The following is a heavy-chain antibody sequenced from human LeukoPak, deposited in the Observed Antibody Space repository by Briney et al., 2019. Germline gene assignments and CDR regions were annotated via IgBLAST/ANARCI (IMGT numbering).Heavy chain of an antibody. V-gene: IGHV1-18*01. CDR2: ISAYNGNT. D-gene: IGHD3-22*01. J-gene: IGHJ4*02. CDR3: ARDGYYDRSGHYYGGGANY. Sequence: ASVKVSCKASGYTFTSYGISWVRQAPGQGLEWMGWISAYNGNTNYAQKLQGRVTMTTDTSTSTAYMELRSLRSDDTAVYYCARDGYYDRSGHYYGGGANYWGQGTLVTVSS. CDR1: GYTFTSYG.